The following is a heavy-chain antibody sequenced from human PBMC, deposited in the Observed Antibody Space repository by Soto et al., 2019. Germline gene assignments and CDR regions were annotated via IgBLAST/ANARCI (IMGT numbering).Heavy chain of an antibody. CDR2: IWYDGSNK. V-gene: IGHV3-33*01. Sequence: GGSLRLSCAASGFTFSSYGMHWVRQAPGKGLEWVAVIWYDGSNKYYADSVKGRFTISRDNSKNTLYLQMNSLRAEDTAVYYCARAAAGTDNYFDYWGQGTLVTV. CDR1: GFTFSSYG. J-gene: IGHJ4*02. D-gene: IGHD6-13*01. CDR3: ARAAAGTDNYFDY.